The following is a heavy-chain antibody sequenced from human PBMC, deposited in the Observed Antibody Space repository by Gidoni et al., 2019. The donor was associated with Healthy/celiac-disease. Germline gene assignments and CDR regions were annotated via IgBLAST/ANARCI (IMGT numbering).Heavy chain of an antibody. D-gene: IGHD3-3*01. CDR2: INHSGST. V-gene: IGHV4-34*01. Sequence: QVQLQQWGAGLLKPSETLSLTCAVYGGSFSGYYWSWIRQPPGKGLEWIGEINHSGSTNYNPSLKSRVTISVDTSKNQFSLKLSSVTAADTAVYYCARAPSWSWSGYSPFDYWGQGTLVTVSS. CDR1: GGSFSGYY. CDR3: ARAPSWSWSGYSPFDY. J-gene: IGHJ4*02.